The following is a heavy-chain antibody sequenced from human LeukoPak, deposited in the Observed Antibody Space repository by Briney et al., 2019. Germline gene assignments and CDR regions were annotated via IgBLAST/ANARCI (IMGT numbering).Heavy chain of an antibody. CDR3: AKVLSLYSSGWYSAFDI. CDR1: GFTFSSYG. CDR2: ISYDGSNK. Sequence: GGSLRLSCAASGFTFSSYGMHWVRQAPGKGLEWVAVISYDGSNKYYADSVKGRFTISRDNSKNTLYLQMNSLRAEDTAVYYCAKVLSLYSSGWYSAFDIWGQGTMVTVSS. D-gene: IGHD6-19*01. J-gene: IGHJ3*02. V-gene: IGHV3-30*18.